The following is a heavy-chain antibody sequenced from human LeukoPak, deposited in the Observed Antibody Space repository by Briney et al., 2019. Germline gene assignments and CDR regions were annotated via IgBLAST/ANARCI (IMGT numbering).Heavy chain of an antibody. CDR1: GFTVSSNY. D-gene: IGHD6-25*01. V-gene: IGHV4-4*02. J-gene: IGHJ4*02. CDR2: IYHSGST. Sequence: GSLRLSCAASGFTVSSNYMTWVRQPPGKGLEWIGEIYHSGSTNYNPSLKSRVTISVDKSKNQFSLKLSSVTAADTAVYYCAGHSALSSAAGDPDYWGQGTLVTVSS. CDR3: AGHSALSSAAGDPDY.